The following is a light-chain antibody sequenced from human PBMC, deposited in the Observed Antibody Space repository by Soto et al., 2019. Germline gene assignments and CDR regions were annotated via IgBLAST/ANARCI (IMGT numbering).Light chain of an antibody. CDR2: EVS. J-gene: IGLJ3*02. V-gene: IGLV2-8*01. CDR1: SSDVGGYNF. CDR3: SSFGGGNKVL. Sequence: QSVLTQPPSASGSPGQSVTISCTGTSSDVGGYNFVSWYQQHPGKVPKTMIYEVSKRPSGVPDRSSGSKSGNTASLTVSGLQAEDEADYYCSSFGGGNKVLFGGGTKLTVL.